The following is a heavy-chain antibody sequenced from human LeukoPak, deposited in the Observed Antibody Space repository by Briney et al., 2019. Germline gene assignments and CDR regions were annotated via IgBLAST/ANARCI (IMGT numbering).Heavy chain of an antibody. J-gene: IGHJ6*03. Sequence: SETLSLTCTVSGGSISSYYWSWIRQPPGKGLEWIGYIYYSGSANYNPSLKSRVTMSVDTSKNQFSLKLSSVTAADTAVYYCARVAILYYMDVWGKGTTVTVSS. CDR3: ARVAILYYMDV. V-gene: IGHV4-59*12. CDR2: IYYSGSA. CDR1: GGSISSYY.